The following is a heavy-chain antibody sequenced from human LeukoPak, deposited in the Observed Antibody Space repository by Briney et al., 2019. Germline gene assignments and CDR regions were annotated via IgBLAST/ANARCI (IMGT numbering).Heavy chain of an antibody. J-gene: IGHJ4*02. V-gene: IGHV4-39*01. D-gene: IGHD5-18*01. Sequence: PSETLSLTCTVSGGSITSSSDFWGWIRQPPGKGLEWFVGIYYSGSTYYNPSLRSRVTISVDTSKNQFSLKLSSVTAADTAVYYCVRRGYSYGLGYFDYWGQGTLVTVSS. CDR1: GGSITSSSDF. CDR3: VRRGYSYGLGYFDY. CDR2: IYYSGST.